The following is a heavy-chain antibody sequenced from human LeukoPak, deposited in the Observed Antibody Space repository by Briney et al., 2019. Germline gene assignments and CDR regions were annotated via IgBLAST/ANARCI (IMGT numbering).Heavy chain of an antibody. CDR2: IHYTGST. CDR1: GGSISNYY. Sequence: SETLSLTCTVFGGSISNYYWSWIRQPPGKGLEYIGNIHYTGSTNYNPSLKSRVTISVDTSKNQFSLKLSSVTAADTAVYYCARSGSYGSSVGFDIWGRGTMVTVSS. CDR3: ARSGSYGSSVGFDI. D-gene: IGHD1-26*01. V-gene: IGHV4-59*01. J-gene: IGHJ3*02.